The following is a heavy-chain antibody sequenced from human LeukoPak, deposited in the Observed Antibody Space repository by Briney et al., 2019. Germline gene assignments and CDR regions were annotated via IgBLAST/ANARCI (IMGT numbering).Heavy chain of an antibody. CDR2: IYTSGST. CDR1: GGSISSGSYY. CDR3: AQQLYGY. Sequence: SETLSLTCTVSGGSISSGSYYWSWIRQPAGKGLEWIGRIYTSGSTNYNPSLKSRVTISVDTSKNQFSLKLSSVTAADTAIYYCAQQLYGYWGQGTLVTVSS. D-gene: IGHD4-11*01. V-gene: IGHV4-61*02. J-gene: IGHJ4*02.